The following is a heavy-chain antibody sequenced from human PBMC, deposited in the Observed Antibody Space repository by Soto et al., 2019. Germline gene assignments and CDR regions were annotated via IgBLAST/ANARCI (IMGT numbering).Heavy chain of an antibody. J-gene: IGHJ6*02. CDR3: ASLNNWSSGDGRIDV. CDR2: IMPLYAKP. Sequence: QVQLVQSGAEVKKPGSSVKVSCKASGGTFNTYTIIWVRQVPGQGLAWMGGIMPLYAKPTYAQPFLGRLTIAADEHTSTVYMELRSLRSEATALYYCASLNNWSSGDGRIDVWGRWTAVSVSS. V-gene: IGHV1-69*01. CDR1: GGTFNTYT. D-gene: IGHD1-26*01.